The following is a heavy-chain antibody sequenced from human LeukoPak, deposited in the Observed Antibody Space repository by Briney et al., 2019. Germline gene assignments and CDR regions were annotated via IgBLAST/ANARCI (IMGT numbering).Heavy chain of an antibody. CDR2: IYPGDSDT. V-gene: IGHV5-51*01. J-gene: IGHJ4*02. D-gene: IGHD3-3*01. CDR3: VWGTIFGQNYFDT. Sequence: SGESLKISCKGSGYSFTSYWIGWVRQMPGKGLEWMGIIYPGDSDTRYSPSFQGQVTISADKSINTAYVQWRSLRASDSAIYYCVWGTIFGQNYFDTWGQGTLVTVSS. CDR1: GYSFTSYW.